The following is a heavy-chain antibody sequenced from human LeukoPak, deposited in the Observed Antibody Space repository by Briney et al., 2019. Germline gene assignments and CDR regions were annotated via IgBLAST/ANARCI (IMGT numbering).Heavy chain of an antibody. V-gene: IGHV3-21*01. CDR2: ISSSSSYI. J-gene: IGHJ4*02. CDR1: GFTFSSYS. CDR3: AATIVDIVATDNA. D-gene: IGHD5-12*01. Sequence: PGGSLRLSCAASGFTFSSYSMNWVRQAPGKGLGWVSPISSSSSYIYYADSVKGRFTISRDNAKNSLYLQVNGLRAEDTAVDYCAATIVDIVATDNAWGQTPLVTVSS.